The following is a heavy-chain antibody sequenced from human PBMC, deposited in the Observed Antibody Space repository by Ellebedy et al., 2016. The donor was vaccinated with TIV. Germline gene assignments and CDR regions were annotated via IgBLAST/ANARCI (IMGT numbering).Heavy chain of an antibody. J-gene: IGHJ4*02. CDR1: GYTFTSFY. CDR2: INPSGGST. Sequence: ASVKVSCXASGYTFTSFYMHWVRQAPGQGLEWMGIINPSGGSTSHARQFQGRVTMTRDTPTSTVYMELRSLRSEDTAVYYCARGRRDSGDCDVDYWGQGTPVTVSS. D-gene: IGHD4-17*01. CDR3: ARGRRDSGDCDVDY. V-gene: IGHV1-46*01.